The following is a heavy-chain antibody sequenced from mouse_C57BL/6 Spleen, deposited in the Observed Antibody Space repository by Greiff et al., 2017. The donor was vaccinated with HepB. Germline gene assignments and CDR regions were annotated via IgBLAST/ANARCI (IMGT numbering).Heavy chain of an antibody. CDR3: ARPSYYYGSSYWFAY. CDR2: IYPRDGST. D-gene: IGHD1-1*01. V-gene: IGHV1-78*01. CDR1: GYTFTDHT. Sequence: VQLQQSDAELVKPGASVKISCKVSGYTFTDHTIHWMKQRPEQGLEWIGYIYPRDGSTKYNEKFKGKATLTADKSSSTAYMQLNGLTSEDSAVYFCARPSYYYGSSYWFAYWGQGTLVTVSA. J-gene: IGHJ3*01.